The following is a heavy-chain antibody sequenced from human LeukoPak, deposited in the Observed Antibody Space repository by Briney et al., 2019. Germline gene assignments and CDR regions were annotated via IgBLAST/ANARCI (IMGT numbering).Heavy chain of an antibody. CDR3: ARHKSSGPDY. D-gene: IGHD6-19*01. CDR1: GGSISSNY. Sequence: SETLSLTCTVSGGSISSNYWSWIRQPAGKGLEWMGRIYASGRINHNPSLKSRVTMSVDTSKNQFSLKLSSVTAADTAVYYCARHKSSGPDYWGQGTLVTVSS. J-gene: IGHJ4*02. V-gene: IGHV4-4*07. CDR2: IYASGRI.